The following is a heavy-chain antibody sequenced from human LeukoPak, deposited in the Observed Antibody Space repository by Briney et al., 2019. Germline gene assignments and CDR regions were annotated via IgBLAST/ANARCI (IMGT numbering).Heavy chain of an antibody. J-gene: IGHJ6*02. D-gene: IGHD2-15*01. CDR3: ARGVVEAALYAMDV. V-gene: IGHV3-74*01. CDR1: GFTFSRYW. CDR2: INGDGSST. Sequence: GGSLRLSCAASGFTFSRYWMHWVRQGPGKGLVWVSHINGDGSSTNSADSVKGRFTISRDNAKNTLYPQMNSLRAEDTAVYFCARGVVEAALYAMDVWGQGTTVTVSS.